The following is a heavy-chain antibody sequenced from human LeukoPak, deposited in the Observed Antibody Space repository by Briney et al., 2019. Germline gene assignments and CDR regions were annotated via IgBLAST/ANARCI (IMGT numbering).Heavy chain of an antibody. CDR1: GFTFSSYA. D-gene: IGHD3-22*01. CDR3: AKQPGSVVDSSGSLSRH. CDR2: ISGSGAST. Sequence: PGGSLRLSCAASGFTFSSYAMSWVRQAPGKGLEWVSTISGSGASTYYADSVKGRFTISRDNSKNTLYLQMNSLRAEDAAVYYCAKQPGSVVDSSGSLSRHWGQGILVTVSS. J-gene: IGHJ4*02. V-gene: IGHV3-23*01.